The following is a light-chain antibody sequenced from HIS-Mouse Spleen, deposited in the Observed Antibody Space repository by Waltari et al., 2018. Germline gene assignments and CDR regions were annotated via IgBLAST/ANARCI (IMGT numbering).Light chain of an antibody. J-gene: IGLJ3*02. Sequence: QSALTQPASVSGSPGQSITISCTGTSSAVGRYNLVSWYQPHPGKAPKLMIYQGSIRPSGVSNRFSGSKSGNTASLTISGLQAEDEADYYCCSYAGSSTWVFGGGTKLTVL. CDR3: CSYAGSSTWV. V-gene: IGLV2-23*01. CDR2: QGS. CDR1: SSAVGRYNL.